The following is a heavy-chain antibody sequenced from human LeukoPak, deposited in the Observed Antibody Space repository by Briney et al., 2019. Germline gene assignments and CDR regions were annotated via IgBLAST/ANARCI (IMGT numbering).Heavy chain of an antibody. CDR3: AKPTRITIFGVAEYYFDY. CDR2: IRYDGSNK. J-gene: IGHJ4*02. D-gene: IGHD3-3*01. CDR1: GFTFSSYG. Sequence: GGSLRLSSAASGFTFSSYGMHWVRQAPGKGLEWVAFIRYDGSNKYYADSVKGRFTISRDNSKNTLYLQMNSLRAEDTAVYYCAKPTRITIFGVAEYYFDYWGQGTLVTVSS. V-gene: IGHV3-30*02.